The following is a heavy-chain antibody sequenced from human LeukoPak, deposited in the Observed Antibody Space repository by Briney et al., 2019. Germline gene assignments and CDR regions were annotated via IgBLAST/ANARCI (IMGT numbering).Heavy chain of an antibody. D-gene: IGHD4-17*01. J-gene: IGHJ3*02. CDR2: ISWNSGSI. CDR1: GFTFDDYA. CDR3: AKVYGDYGPGSDAFDI. Sequence: GGSLRLSCAASGFTFDDYAMHWVRQAPGKGLEWVSGISWNSGSIGYADSVKGRFTISRDNAKNSLYLQMNSLRAEDTALYYCAKVYGDYGPGSDAFDIWGQGTMVTVSS. V-gene: IGHV3-9*01.